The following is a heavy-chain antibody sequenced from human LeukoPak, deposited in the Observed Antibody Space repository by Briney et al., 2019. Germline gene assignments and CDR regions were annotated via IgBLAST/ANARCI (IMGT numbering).Heavy chain of an antibody. V-gene: IGHV1-18*01. J-gene: IGHJ3*02. D-gene: IGHD5-18*01. CDR2: ISAYNGNT. CDR3: ARDSLQLWSDDAFDI. CDR1: GYTFTSYG. Sequence: ASVKVSCKASGYTFTSYGISWVRQAPGQGVEWMGWISAYNGNTNYAQKLQGRVTMTTDTSTSTAYMELRSLRSDDTAVYYCARDSLQLWSDDAFDIWGQGTMVTVSS.